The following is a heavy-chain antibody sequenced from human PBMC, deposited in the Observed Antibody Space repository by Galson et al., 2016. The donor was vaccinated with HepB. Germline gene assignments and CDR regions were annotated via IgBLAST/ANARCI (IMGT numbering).Heavy chain of an antibody. CDR3: ARDLVRSAFDM. Sequence: SLRLSCAASGFTLTNYGMNWVRQAPGKGLEWVSYIRSTTSTIYYANSVKGGFTISSDDADNSLYLQMNSLRDEDTAVYYCARDLVRSAFDMWGQGTMVTVSS. V-gene: IGHV3-48*02. CDR1: GFTLTNYG. J-gene: IGHJ3*02. D-gene: IGHD2-8*02. CDR2: IRSTTSTI.